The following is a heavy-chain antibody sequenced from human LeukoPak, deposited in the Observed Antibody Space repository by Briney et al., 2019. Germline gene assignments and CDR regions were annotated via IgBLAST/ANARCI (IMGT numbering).Heavy chain of an antibody. V-gene: IGHV1-69*04. Sequence: SVKVSCKASGYTFTSYGISWVRQAPGQGLEWMGRIIPILGIANYAQKFQGRVTITADKSTSTAYMELSSLRSEDTAVYYCASSVVVITSNHDAFDIWGQGTMVTVSS. CDR3: ASSVVVITSNHDAFDI. CDR1: GYTFTSYG. CDR2: IIPILGIA. J-gene: IGHJ3*02. D-gene: IGHD3-22*01.